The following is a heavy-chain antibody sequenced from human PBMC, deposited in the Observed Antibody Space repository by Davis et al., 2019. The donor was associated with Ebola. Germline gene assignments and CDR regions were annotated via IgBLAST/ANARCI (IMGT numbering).Heavy chain of an antibody. Sequence: PGGSLRLSCAAWGITCDDYAMHWVRQAPGKGLGWVSGISWNGGSIGYADSVKGRFTICRDNAKNSLYLQMNSLGAEDTAVYYCAREIGYCTNGDNCWGQGTLVTVSS. J-gene: IGHJ4*02. D-gene: IGHD2-8*01. CDR2: ISWNGGSI. V-gene: IGHV3-9*01. CDR3: AREIGYCTNGDNC. CDR1: GITCDDYA.